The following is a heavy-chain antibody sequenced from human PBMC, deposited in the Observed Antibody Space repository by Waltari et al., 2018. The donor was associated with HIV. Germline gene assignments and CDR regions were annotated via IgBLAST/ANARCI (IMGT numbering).Heavy chain of an antibody. D-gene: IGHD6-19*01. CDR1: GYTFTSYG. Sequence: QVLLVQSGAEVKKPGASVKVSCKASGYTFTSYGLSWVGQAPGPGLEWMGWISAYNGNTNYAQKLQGRVTMTTDTSTSTAYMELRSLRSDDTAVYYCARDPRPGYSSGWGVFRWFDPWGQGTLVTVSS. J-gene: IGHJ5*02. V-gene: IGHV1-18*01. CDR3: ARDPRPGYSSGWGVFRWFDP. CDR2: ISAYNGNT.